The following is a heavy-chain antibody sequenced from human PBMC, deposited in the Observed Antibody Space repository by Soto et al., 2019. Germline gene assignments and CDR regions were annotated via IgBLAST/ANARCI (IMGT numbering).Heavy chain of an antibody. V-gene: IGHV3-20*01. CDR2: INWNGGST. D-gene: IGHD3-3*01. Sequence: EVQLVESGGGVVRPGGSLRLSCAASGFTFDDYGMSWVRQAPGKGLEWVSGINWNGGSTGYADSVKGRFTISRDNAKNSLYLQMNSLSAEDTALYHCARDSYAGVANIPYFDYWGQGPLVPVSS. J-gene: IGHJ4*02. CDR1: GFTFDDYG. CDR3: ARDSYAGVANIPYFDY.